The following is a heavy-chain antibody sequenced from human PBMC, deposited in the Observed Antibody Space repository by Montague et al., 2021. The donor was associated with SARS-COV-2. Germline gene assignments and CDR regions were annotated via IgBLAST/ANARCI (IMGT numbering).Heavy chain of an antibody. CDR3: AGSPPGIAAAGTVAAFDI. D-gene: IGHD6-13*01. V-gene: IGHV4-39*01. CDR1: GDSISSSSYY. Sequence: SETLSLTCTVSGDSISSSSYYWGWIGQPPGKGLEWIGSIYYSGSTYYNPSLKSRVTISVDTSKNQFSLKLSSVTAADTAVYYCAGSPPGIAAAGTVAAFDIWGQGTMVTVSS. CDR2: IYYSGST. J-gene: IGHJ3*02.